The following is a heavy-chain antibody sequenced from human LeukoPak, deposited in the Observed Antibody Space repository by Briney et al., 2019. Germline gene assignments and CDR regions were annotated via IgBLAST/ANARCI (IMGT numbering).Heavy chain of an antibody. CDR3: TTGHCSSTSCYSYYYYYYMDV. D-gene: IGHD2-2*01. V-gene: IGHV3-15*01. Sequence: GRSLRLSCAASGFTFSSYGMHWVRQAPGKGLEWVGRIKSKTDGGTTDYAAPVKGRFTISRDDSKNTLYLQMNSLKTEDTAVYYCTTGHCSSTSCYSYYYYYYMDVWGKGTTVTVSS. CDR2: IKSKTDGGTT. CDR1: GFTFSSYG. J-gene: IGHJ6*03.